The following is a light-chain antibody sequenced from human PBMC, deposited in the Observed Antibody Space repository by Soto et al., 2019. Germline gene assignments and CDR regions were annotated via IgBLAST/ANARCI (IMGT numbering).Light chain of an antibody. Sequence: QSVLTQPASVSGSPGQSITISCTGTSSDVGAYNYVSWYQQHPGKAPKLMIYDVNNRPSGVSNRFSGSKSGSTASRTISGLQAEDEADYYCSSYTSSSTLYVFGTGTKVTVL. CDR2: DVN. CDR1: SSDVGAYNY. V-gene: IGLV2-14*01. J-gene: IGLJ1*01. CDR3: SSYTSSSTLYV.